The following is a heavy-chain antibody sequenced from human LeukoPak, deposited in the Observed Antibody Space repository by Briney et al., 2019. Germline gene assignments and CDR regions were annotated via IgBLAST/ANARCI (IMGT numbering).Heavy chain of an antibody. CDR1: GYTFTSYY. Sequence: ASVKVSCKASGYTFTSYYMHWVRQAPGQGLEWMGIINPSGGSTSYAQKFQGRVTMTRDTSTSTVYMELSSLRSEDTAVYYCARDWPAPRGRNWFDPWGQGTLVTVSS. CDR3: ARDWPAPRGRNWFDP. D-gene: IGHD2-2*01. CDR2: INPSGGST. J-gene: IGHJ5*02. V-gene: IGHV1-46*01.